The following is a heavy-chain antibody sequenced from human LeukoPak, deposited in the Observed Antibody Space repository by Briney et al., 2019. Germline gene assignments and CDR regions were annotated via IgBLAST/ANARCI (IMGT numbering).Heavy chain of an antibody. CDR2: IYSGGYA. CDR1: GFTVSSNY. V-gene: IGHV3-53*01. J-gene: IGHJ6*03. Sequence: PGGPLRLSCVVSGFTVSSNYMSWVRQAPGKGLEWVSIIYSGGYAYYADSVKGRFTISRDNSKNTLYLQMNSLRAEDTAVYYCARNRGYYYYYMDVWAKGTTVTVSS. CDR3: ARNRGYYYYYMDV.